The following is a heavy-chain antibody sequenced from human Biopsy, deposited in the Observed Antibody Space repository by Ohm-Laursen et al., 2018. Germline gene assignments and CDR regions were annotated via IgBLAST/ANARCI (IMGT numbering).Heavy chain of an antibody. V-gene: IGHV1-69*13. Sequence: SVKVSCKASGGTFTNYAISWVRRAPGQGLEWMGGIIPIFGTANYAQKFQGRVTITADESTSTAYVELSSLRSDDTAVYYCARDALGGGSYRFFYWGQGSLVTVSS. D-gene: IGHD1-26*01. J-gene: IGHJ4*02. CDR1: GGTFTNYA. CDR3: ARDALGGGSYRFFY. CDR2: IIPIFGTA.